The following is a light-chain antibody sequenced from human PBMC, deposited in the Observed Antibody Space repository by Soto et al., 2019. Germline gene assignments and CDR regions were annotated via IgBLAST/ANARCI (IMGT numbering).Light chain of an antibody. V-gene: IGLV2-14*01. CDR3: SSYTSSSTS. Sequence: QSALTQPASVSGSPGQSITMSCTGTSSDVGGYNYVSWYQQHPGKAPKLTIYEVSNRPSGVSNRFSGSKSGNTASLTISGLQAEDEADYYCSSYTSSSTSFGTGTKVTVL. J-gene: IGLJ1*01. CDR1: SSDVGGYNY. CDR2: EVS.